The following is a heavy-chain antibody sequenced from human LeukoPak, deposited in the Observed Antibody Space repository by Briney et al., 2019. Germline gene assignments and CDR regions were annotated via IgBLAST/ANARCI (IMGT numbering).Heavy chain of an antibody. CDR2: ISYDGSNK. V-gene: IGHV3-30*18. Sequence: GGSLRLSCAASGFTFSSYGMHWVRQAPGKGLEWVAVISYDGSNKYYADSVKGRFTISRDNSENTLYLQMNSLRAEDTAVYYCAKEESEYSGYVPSLYFDYWGQGTLVTVSS. J-gene: IGHJ4*02. CDR1: GFTFSSYG. CDR3: AKEESEYSGYVPSLYFDY. D-gene: IGHD5-12*01.